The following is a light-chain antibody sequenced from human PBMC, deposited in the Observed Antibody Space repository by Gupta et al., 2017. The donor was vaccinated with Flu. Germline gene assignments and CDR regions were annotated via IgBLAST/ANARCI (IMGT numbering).Light chain of an antibody. CDR2: DDS. J-gene: IGLJ1*01. V-gene: IGLV3-21*02. CDR3: QVWDGSSDQVYV. CDR1: NIGSKS. Sequence: SYVLTQPPSVSVAPGQTARITCGGNNIGSKSVHWYQQKPGQAPVVVVSDDSDRPSGIPERFSGSTSGNTATLTISRVEAGDEADYYCQVWDGSSDQVYVFGTATKVTVL.